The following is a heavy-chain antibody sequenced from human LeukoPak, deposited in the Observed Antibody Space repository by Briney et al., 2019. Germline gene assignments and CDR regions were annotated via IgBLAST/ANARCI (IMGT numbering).Heavy chain of an antibody. V-gene: IGHV3-30*01. D-gene: IGHD6-13*01. CDR2: ISYDGSNK. CDR1: GFTFSSYA. J-gene: IGHJ5*02. Sequence: GRSLRLSCAASGFTFSSYAMHWVRQAPGRGLEWVAVISYDGSNKYYADSVKGRFTISRDDSKKTLYLQMNSLRAEDTAVYYCAREGQPYNWFDPWGQGTLVTVPS. CDR3: AREGQPYNWFDP.